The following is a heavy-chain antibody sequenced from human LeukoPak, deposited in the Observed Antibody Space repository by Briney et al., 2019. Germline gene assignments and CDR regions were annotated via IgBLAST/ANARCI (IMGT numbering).Heavy chain of an antibody. Sequence: SQTLSLTCAVSGGSISSGGYSWSWIRQPPGKGLEWIGYIYHSGSTCYNPSLKSRVTISVDRSKNQFSLKLSSVTAADTAVYYCARVWSGYPYYFDYWGQGTLVTVSS. D-gene: IGHD3-3*01. CDR3: ARVWSGYPYYFDY. CDR1: GGSISSGGYS. V-gene: IGHV4-30-2*01. J-gene: IGHJ4*02. CDR2: IYHSGST.